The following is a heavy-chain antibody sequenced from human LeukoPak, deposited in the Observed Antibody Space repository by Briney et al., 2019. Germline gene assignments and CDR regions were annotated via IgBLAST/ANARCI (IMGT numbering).Heavy chain of an antibody. CDR1: GYTFTNYG. V-gene: IGHV1-18*01. CDR2: ISTYDHDT. J-gene: IGHJ2*01. D-gene: IGHD3-10*01. CDR3: ARAYYGSGSYYERSSLHYWYFDL. Sequence: ASVKVSCKASGYTFTNYGISWVRQAPGQGLEWMAWISTYDHDTNYAQKFRGRVTMTTDTSTSTAYMELRSLGSDDTAVYYCARAYYGSGSYYERSSLHYWYFDLWGRGTLVTVTS.